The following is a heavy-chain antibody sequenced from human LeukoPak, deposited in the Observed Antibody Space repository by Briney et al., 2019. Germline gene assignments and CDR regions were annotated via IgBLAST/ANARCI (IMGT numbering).Heavy chain of an antibody. CDR3: AREGGGRGSGSYYGY. Sequence: SETLSLTCTVSGGSISSGDYYWSWIRQPPGKGLEWIGYIYYSGSTYYNPSLKSRVTISVDTSKNQFSLKLSSVTAADTAVYYCAREGGGRGSGSYYGYWGQGTLVTVSS. V-gene: IGHV4-30-4*01. J-gene: IGHJ4*02. CDR1: GGSISSGDYY. D-gene: IGHD3-10*01. CDR2: IYYSGST.